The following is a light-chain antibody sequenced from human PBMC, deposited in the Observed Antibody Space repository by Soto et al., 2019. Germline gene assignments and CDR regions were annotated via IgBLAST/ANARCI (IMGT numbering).Light chain of an antibody. V-gene: IGLV2-8*01. CDR2: EVS. J-gene: IGLJ1*01. CDR3: TSYAGTYSFFYV. Sequence: QSARTQPTAASGSPGQAVTIYCTGTSSDVGAYNYVSWYQQLPGKAPKLIIYEVSKRPSGVPDRFSGSKSGNTASLTVSGLQAEDEADYYCTSYAGTYSFFYVFGTGTKVTVL. CDR1: SSDVGAYNY.